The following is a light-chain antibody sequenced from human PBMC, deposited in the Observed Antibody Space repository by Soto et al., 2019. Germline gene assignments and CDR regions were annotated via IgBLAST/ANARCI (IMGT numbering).Light chain of an antibody. CDR3: SSYTSSSTVV. CDR1: SSDVGAYNS. Sequence: QSVLTQPDSVSGSPGQSITISCTGTSSDVGAYNSVSWYQQHPGKAPKLIIYDVSNRPSGVSYRFSGSKSGNTASLTISGLQAEDEADYYCSSYTSSSTVVFGGGTKVTVL. CDR2: DVS. J-gene: IGLJ3*02. V-gene: IGLV2-14*01.